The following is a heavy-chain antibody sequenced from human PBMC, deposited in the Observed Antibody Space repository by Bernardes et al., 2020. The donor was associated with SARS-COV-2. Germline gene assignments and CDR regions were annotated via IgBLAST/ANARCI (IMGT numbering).Heavy chain of an antibody. CDR2: IWYDGSNK. D-gene: IGHD2-2*01. Sequence: GRSRRVSCAASGFTFSSYGMHWVRQAPGKGLEWVAVIWYDGSNKYYADSVKGGFTISRDNSKHTLYLQMNSLRAEDTAVYYCARDLRTRSAAATDYLRQGTLVTVSS. CDR3: ARDLRTRSAAATDY. V-gene: IGHV3-33*01. J-gene: IGHJ4*02. CDR1: GFTFSSYG.